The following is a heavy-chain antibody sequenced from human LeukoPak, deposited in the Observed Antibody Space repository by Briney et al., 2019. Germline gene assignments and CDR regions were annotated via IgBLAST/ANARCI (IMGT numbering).Heavy chain of an antibody. CDR1: GFNFSSYG. V-gene: IGHV3-23*01. CDR3: VKGTT. CDR2: ISGSGGST. J-gene: IGHJ5*02. Sequence: GRSLRLSCAASGFNFSSYGMHWVRQAPGKGLQWVAVISGSGGSTYYADSVKGRFTISRDNSKNTLYLQMNSLRAEDTAVYYCVKGTTWGQGTLVTVSS.